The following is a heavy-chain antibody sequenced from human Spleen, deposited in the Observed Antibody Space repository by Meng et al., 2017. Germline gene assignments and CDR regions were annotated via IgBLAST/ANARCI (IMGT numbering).Heavy chain of an antibody. Sequence: HVQLQQVGAGLLKPSETLSLTCAVYGGSFSGYYWSWIRQPPGKGLEWIGEINHSGSTNYNPSLKSRVTISVDTSKNQFSLKLSSVTAADSAVYYCARGPTTMAHDFDYWGQGTLVTVSS. J-gene: IGHJ4*02. V-gene: IGHV4-34*01. CDR3: ARGPTTMAHDFDY. D-gene: IGHD4-11*01. CDR1: GGSFSGYY. CDR2: INHSGST.